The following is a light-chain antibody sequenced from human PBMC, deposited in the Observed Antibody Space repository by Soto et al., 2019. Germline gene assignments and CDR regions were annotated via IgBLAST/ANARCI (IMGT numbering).Light chain of an antibody. V-gene: IGLV2-14*01. CDR3: SSYTSSIPYV. Sequence: QSALTQPASVSGSPGQSITISCTGTSSDVGGYNYVSWYQQHPGKAPKLIIYEVSNRPSGVSNRFSGSKSGNTASLTISGLQAEDEADYYCSSYTSSIPYVFGTGTKVTVL. J-gene: IGLJ1*01. CDR2: EVS. CDR1: SSDVGGYNY.